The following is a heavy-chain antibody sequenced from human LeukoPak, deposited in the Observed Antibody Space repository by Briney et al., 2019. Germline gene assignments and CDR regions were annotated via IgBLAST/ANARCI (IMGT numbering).Heavy chain of an antibody. CDR3: AREQPAGSTDY. CDR2: VSPDGRTT. V-gene: IGHV3-64*01. J-gene: IGHJ4*02. CDR1: GFIFDYYS. D-gene: IGHD2-2*01. Sequence: GGSLRPSCAASGFIFDYYSMHWVRQAPGKGLEYVSVVSPDGRTTYYTNSVKGRFTISRDNSKNTIYLQMGSLRDDDTAVYYCAREQPAGSTDYWGQGTLVTVSS.